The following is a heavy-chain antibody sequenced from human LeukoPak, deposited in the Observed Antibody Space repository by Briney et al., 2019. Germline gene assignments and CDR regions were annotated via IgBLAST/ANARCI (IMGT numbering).Heavy chain of an antibody. J-gene: IGHJ4*02. V-gene: IGHV1-18*01. Sequence: ASVKVSCKASGYTFTSYGISWVRQAPGQGLEWMGWISAYNGKTNYAQKLQGRVTMTTDTSTSTAYMELRSLRSDDTAVYYCARVSGYSGYGPRYCSGGSCKSNFDYWGQGTLVTVSS. CDR1: GYTFTSYG. CDR3: ARVSGYSGYGPRYCSGGSCKSNFDY. CDR2: ISAYNGKT. D-gene: IGHD2-15*01.